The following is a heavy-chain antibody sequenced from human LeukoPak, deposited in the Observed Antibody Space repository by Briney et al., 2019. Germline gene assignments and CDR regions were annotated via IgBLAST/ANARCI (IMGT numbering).Heavy chain of an antibody. V-gene: IGHV4-34*01. CDR2: INHSGST. CDR3: ARAGDWEYFDY. D-gene: IGHD1-26*01. CDR1: GGSFSGYY. Sequence: SETLSLTCAVYGGSFSGYYWSWIRQAPGKGLEWIGEINHSGSTKYNPSLKSRVTISVDTSKNQFSLKLSSVTAADTAIYYCARAGDWEYFDYWGQGTLVTVSS. J-gene: IGHJ4*02.